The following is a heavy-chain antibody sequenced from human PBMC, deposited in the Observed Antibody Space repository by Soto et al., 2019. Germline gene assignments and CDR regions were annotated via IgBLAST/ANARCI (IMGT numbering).Heavy chain of an antibody. CDR2: TYYRSKWYN. CDR1: GDSVSGNSAA. Sequence: SQTLSLTCAISGDSVSGNSAAWNWIRQSPSRGLEWLGRTYYRSKWYNDYAVSVKSRITINPDTSKNQFSLQLNSVTPEDTAVYYCAREWFIGGLPRPVYYYYGMDVWGQGTTVTVSS. V-gene: IGHV6-1*01. J-gene: IGHJ6*02. CDR3: AREWFIGGLPRPVYYYYGMDV. D-gene: IGHD3-10*01.